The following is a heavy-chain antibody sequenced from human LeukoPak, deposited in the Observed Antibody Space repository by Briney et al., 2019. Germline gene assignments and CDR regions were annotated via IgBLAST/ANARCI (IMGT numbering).Heavy chain of an antibody. D-gene: IGHD6-19*01. Sequence: GASVKVSCKASGYTFTSYYMHWVRQAPGQGLEWMGIINPSGGSTSYAQKFQGRVTMTRDTSTSTVYMELSSLRSEDTAVYYCARDRGSGWYKYYFDYWGQGTLVTVSS. CDR3: ARDRGSGWYKYYFDY. CDR1: GYTFTSYY. V-gene: IGHV1-46*01. J-gene: IGHJ4*02. CDR2: INPSGGST.